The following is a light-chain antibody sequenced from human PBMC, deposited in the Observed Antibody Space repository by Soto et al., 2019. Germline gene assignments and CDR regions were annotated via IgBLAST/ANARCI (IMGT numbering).Light chain of an antibody. CDR2: DAS. CDR1: QSVSSS. Sequence: EIVLTQSPATLSLSPGETATLSCSASQSVSSSLAWYQQKPGQTPRLLIYDASNRATGIPARFSGSGSGTEFTLPVSRLEPEDFAVYYCQQRSRWPLTFGGGPKGELK. V-gene: IGKV3-11*01. J-gene: IGKJ4*01. CDR3: QQRSRWPLT.